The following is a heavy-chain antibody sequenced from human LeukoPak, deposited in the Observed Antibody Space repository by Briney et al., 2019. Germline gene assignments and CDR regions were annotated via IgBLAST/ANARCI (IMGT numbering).Heavy chain of an antibody. CDR3: AREQIPYYDSRVLGY. V-gene: IGHV1-2*02. D-gene: IGHD3-22*01. CDR1: GYTFTDDY. Sequence: ASVKVSCKASGYTFTDDYIHWVRQAPGQGLEWMGWINVNSGGTNYAQKFYARVTMTRDTSISTAYMELSRLRSDDTAVFYCAREQIPYYDSRVLGYWGQGTLVTVSS. CDR2: INVNSGGT. J-gene: IGHJ4*02.